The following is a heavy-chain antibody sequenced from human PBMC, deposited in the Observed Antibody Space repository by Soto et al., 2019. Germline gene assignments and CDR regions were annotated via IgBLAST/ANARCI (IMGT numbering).Heavy chain of an antibody. CDR3: ARVRYHYGSGSYYYYGMDV. V-gene: IGHV1-18*01. CDR1: GYTFSSYV. J-gene: IGHJ6*02. Sequence: ASVKVSCKASGYTFSSYVISWVRQAPGQGLEWMGWISAHNGNTNYAQRLQDRVTMTTDTSTSIVNMELRSLRSDDTAVYYCARVRYHYGSGSYYYYGMDVWGQGTTVTVSS. D-gene: IGHD3-10*01. CDR2: ISAHNGNT.